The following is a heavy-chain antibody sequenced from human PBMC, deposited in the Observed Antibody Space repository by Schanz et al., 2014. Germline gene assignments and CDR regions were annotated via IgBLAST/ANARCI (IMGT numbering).Heavy chain of an antibody. V-gene: IGHV1-3*04. CDR1: GYIFINSG. D-gene: IGHD5-12*01. CDR2: INTGSGDT. J-gene: IGHJ4*02. Sequence: QVQLVQSGAEAKKPGATVKVSCKASGYIFINSGISWVRQAPGQRLEWMGWINTGSGDTKYSQNFQGRVTITRDTSASTAYMELSSLRSEDTAVYSCARGSGGYGANNYFDYWGQGTLVTVSS. CDR3: ARGSGGYGANNYFDY.